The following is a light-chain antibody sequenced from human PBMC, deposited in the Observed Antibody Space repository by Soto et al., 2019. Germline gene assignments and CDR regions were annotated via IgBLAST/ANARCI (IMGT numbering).Light chain of an antibody. CDR3: ELRGNWPRT. CDR2: DAS. Sequence: EVVLTQSPATLSLSPGERATLFCRASQSVSRYLAWYQQRVGQAPRLLIYDASNRATGVPARFSGSGSGTDFTLTIGGLEPADVAVYYCELRGNWPRTFGQGTRVEIK. V-gene: IGKV3-11*01. CDR1: QSVSRY. J-gene: IGKJ1*01.